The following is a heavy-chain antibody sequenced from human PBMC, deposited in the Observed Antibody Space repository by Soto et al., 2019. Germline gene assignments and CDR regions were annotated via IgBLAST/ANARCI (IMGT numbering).Heavy chain of an antibody. D-gene: IGHD6-13*01. Sequence: SETLSLTCAVSGGSISSSNWWSWVRQPPGKGLEWIGEIYHSGSTNYNPSLKSRVTISVDTSKNQFSLKLSSVTAADTAVYYCARLRIAAAGTLARARETDENYYYYYGMDVWGQGTTVTVSS. CDR1: GGSISSSNW. V-gene: IGHV4-4*02. CDR3: ARLRIAAAGTLARARETDENYYYYYGMDV. CDR2: IYHSGST. J-gene: IGHJ6*02.